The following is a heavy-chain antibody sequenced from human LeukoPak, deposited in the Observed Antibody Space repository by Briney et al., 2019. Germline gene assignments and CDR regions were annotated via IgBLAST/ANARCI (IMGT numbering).Heavy chain of an antibody. D-gene: IGHD1-26*01. J-gene: IGHJ4*02. CDR1: GFTFNTYA. Sequence: GGSLRLSRVASGFTFNTYAMSWVRQAPGKGLEWVSGIASGGATTFYADSVKGRFTISRDNSKNTVYLQIDSLRAEDTALYYCAKVKTSGTYSFDYWGQGTLVTVSS. CDR2: IASGGATT. V-gene: IGHV3-23*01. CDR3: AKVKTSGTYSFDY.